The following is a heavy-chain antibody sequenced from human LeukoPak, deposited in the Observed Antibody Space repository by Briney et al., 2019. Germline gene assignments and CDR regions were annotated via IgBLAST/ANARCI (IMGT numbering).Heavy chain of an antibody. J-gene: IGHJ5*02. CDR1: GFTFNNYA. V-gene: IGHV3-23*01. CDR3: TKDRDDFWSGYNHRYNWFDP. D-gene: IGHD3-3*01. Sequence: GGSLRLSCAASGFTFNNYAMTWVRQAPGKGLEWVSGISGRGGNTYYADSVKGRFTISRDNSKNTLYLQLNSLRAEDTAIYYCTKDRDDFWSGYNHRYNWFDPWGQGTLVTVSS. CDR2: ISGRGGNT.